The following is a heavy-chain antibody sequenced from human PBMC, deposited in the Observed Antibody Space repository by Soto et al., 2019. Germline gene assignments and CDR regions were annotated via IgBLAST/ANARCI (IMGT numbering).Heavy chain of an antibody. CDR3: ARDWAAYAFDI. Sequence: GGSLRLSCAASGFTFSSYAMHWVRQAPGKGLEWVAVISYDGSNKYYADSVKGRFTISRDNSKNTLYLQMNSLRAEDTAVYYCARDWAAYAFDIWGQGTMVTVSS. CDR2: ISYDGSNK. D-gene: IGHD6-25*01. CDR1: GFTFSSYA. V-gene: IGHV3-30-3*01. J-gene: IGHJ3*02.